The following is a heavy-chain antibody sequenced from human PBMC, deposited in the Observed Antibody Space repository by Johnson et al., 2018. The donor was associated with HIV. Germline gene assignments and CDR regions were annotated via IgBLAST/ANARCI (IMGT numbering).Heavy chain of an antibody. Sequence: MQLVESGGGLVQPGGSLRLACATSGFTVRTNYMNWVRQAPGKGLEWVSVIYSGGSTKYADSVKGRFIISRDNSKNRVFLQMNSLRAEDTAVYYCVRGGYYYDQAGAFDIWGQGTMVTVSS. CDR3: VRGGYYYDQAGAFDI. D-gene: IGHD3-22*01. CDR1: GFTVRTNY. V-gene: IGHV3-66*01. CDR2: IYSGGST. J-gene: IGHJ3*02.